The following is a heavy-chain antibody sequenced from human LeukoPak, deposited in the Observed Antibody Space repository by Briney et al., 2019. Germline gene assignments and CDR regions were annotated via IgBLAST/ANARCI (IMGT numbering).Heavy chain of an antibody. V-gene: IGHV3-7*01. Sequence: GRSLRLSYAASGHPFRRYWLHGVRQARGGGWEGGANIKLDGGEKYYADSVKGRFTISRDNAKNSLYLQMNSLRAEDTAVYYCARIGEDTATSFFDYWGQGTLVTVSS. CDR3: ARIGEDTATSFFDY. CDR1: GHPFRRYW. D-gene: IGHD5-18*01. J-gene: IGHJ4*02. CDR2: IKLDGGEK.